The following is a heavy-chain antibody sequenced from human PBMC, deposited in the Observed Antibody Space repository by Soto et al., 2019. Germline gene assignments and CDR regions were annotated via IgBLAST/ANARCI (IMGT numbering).Heavy chain of an antibody. D-gene: IGHD3-22*01. CDR3: ARVENYYDSSGYYLFDP. Sequence: SETLSLTCTVSGGSISSGDYYWSWIRQPPGKGLEWIGYIYYSGSTYYNPSLKSRVTISVDTSKNQFSLKLSSVTAADTAVYYCARVENYYDSSGYYLFDPWGQGPLVTVSS. V-gene: IGHV4-30-4*01. CDR2: IYYSGST. J-gene: IGHJ5*02. CDR1: GGSISSGDYY.